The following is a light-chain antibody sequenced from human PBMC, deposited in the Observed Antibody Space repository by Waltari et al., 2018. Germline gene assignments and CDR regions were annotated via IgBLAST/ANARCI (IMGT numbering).Light chain of an antibody. CDR1: RDISNY. CDR3: QQYDNLPPYT. V-gene: IGKV1-33*01. Sequence: DIQMTQSPSSLSVSVGDRVTITCQASRDISNYLNWYQQKPGKAPKLLIYDASNLETGVPSRFSGSGSGTDFTFTISSLQPEDIATYYCQQYDNLPPYTFGQGTKLEIK. CDR2: DAS. J-gene: IGKJ2*01.